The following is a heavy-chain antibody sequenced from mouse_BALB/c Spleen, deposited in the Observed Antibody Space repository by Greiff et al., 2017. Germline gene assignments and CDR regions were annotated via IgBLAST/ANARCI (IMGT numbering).Heavy chain of an antibody. CDR3: GRYDAGGYYYAMDY. J-gene: IGHJ4*01. V-gene: IGHV5-4*02. D-gene: IGHD2-14*01. CDR2: ISDGGSYT. CDR1: GFTFSDYY. Sequence: EVKLVESGGGLVKPGGSLKLSCAASGFTFSDYYMYWVRQTPEKRLEWVATISDGGSYTYYPDSVKGRFTISRDNAKNNLYLQMSSLKSEDTAMYYCGRYDAGGYYYAMDYWGQGTSVTVSS.